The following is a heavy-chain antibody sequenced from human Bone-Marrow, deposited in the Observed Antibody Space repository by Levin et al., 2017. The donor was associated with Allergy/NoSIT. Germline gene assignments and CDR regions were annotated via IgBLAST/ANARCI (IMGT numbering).Heavy chain of an antibody. V-gene: IGHV3-15*01. D-gene: IGHD5-12*01. J-gene: IGHJ4*02. CDR2: IKSKTDGGTT. CDR1: GFTFRDAW. Sequence: PGGSLRLSCAASGFTFRDAWMSWVRQAPGKGLEWVGRIKSKTDGGTTDYAAPVKGRFIISRDDSKNTLYLQMNSLKTEDAAVYYCTTDVREWQRLIVVNWGQGTLVTVSS. CDR3: TTDVREWQRLIVVN.